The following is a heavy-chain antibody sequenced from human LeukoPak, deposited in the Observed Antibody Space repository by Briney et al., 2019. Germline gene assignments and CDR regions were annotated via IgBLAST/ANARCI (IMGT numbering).Heavy chain of an antibody. D-gene: IGHD6-6*01. CDR3: AGVRYGLAARRRGGYFDY. Sequence: HPGGSLRLSCAASGFTLSIYSMNWVRQAPGKGLEWVAYISGTSATIYYADSVKGRFTISRDNANNLMYLQMNSLRAEDTAVYYCAGVRYGLAARRRGGYFDYWGQGTLVTVSS. J-gene: IGHJ4*02. CDR1: GFTLSIYS. CDR2: ISGTSATI. V-gene: IGHV3-48*01.